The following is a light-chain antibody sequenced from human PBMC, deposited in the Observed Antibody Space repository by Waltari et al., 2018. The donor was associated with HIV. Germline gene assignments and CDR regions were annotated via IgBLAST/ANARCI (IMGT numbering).Light chain of an antibody. CDR3: NSRDDSGHWF. Sequence: SSELAQDPAVSVALGPTVRITCQGDSVRSYYASWYQQKPGQAPVLVIYGENNRPSGIPDRFSCSRSGNTASLTIAGAQAEDEADYYCNSRDDSGHWFFGGGTKVTVL. CDR1: SVRSYY. J-gene: IGLJ3*02. CDR2: GEN. V-gene: IGLV3-19*01.